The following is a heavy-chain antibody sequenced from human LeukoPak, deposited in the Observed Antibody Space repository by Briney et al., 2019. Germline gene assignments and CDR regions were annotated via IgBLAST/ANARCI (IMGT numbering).Heavy chain of an antibody. V-gene: IGHV3-23*01. CDR2: ISGSGGST. D-gene: IGHD6-13*01. J-gene: IGHJ4*02. CDR1: GSTFSSYA. CDR3: AKVLGSSWYEAY. Sequence: GGSLRLSCAASGSTFSSYAMSWVRQAPGKGLEWVSAISGSGGSTYYADSVKGRFTISRDNSKNTLYLQMNSLRAEDTAVYYCAKVLGSSWYEAYWGQGTLVTVSS.